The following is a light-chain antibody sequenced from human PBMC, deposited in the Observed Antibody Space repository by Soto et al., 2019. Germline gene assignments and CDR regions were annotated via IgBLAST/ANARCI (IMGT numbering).Light chain of an antibody. CDR1: QIVSSTY. J-gene: IGKJ5*01. CDR2: GAS. Sequence: IVLTQSPGTLSVSPGEGASLSCRASQIVSSTYLAWFQQKPGQAPRLLIYGASTRATGIPDRFSGSGSGTDFTLTISGLEPEDFALYCCQQRSNWPPVTFGQGTRLEIK. V-gene: IGKV3D-20*02. CDR3: QQRSNWPPVT.